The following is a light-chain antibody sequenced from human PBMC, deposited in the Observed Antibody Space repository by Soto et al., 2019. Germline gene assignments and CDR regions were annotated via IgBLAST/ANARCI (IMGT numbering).Light chain of an antibody. V-gene: IGLV2-14*01. CDR3: RSYTSSSTRV. J-gene: IGLJ2*01. CDR1: SSDIGGYNY. CDR2: GVS. Sequence: QSALTQPASVSGSPGQSITISGTGTSSDIGGYNYVSWYQQHPGKAPKLMIYGVSDRPSGVSTRFSGSRSGNTASLTISGLQAEDEADYYCRSYTSSSTRVFGGGTKLTVL.